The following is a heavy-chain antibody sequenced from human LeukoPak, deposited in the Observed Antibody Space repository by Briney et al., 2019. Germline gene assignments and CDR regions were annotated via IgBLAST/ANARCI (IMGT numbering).Heavy chain of an antibody. CDR3: AAGYYNGLDV. CDR2: ISSSSSVI. Sequence: GGSLRLSCVASGFTFRSYGMNWVRQAPGKGLEWVSYISSSSSVIYYADSVKGRFTISRDNAKNSLYLQMNSLRDEDTAVYYCAAGYYNGLDVWGQGTTVTVSS. V-gene: IGHV3-48*02. CDR1: GFTFRSYG. J-gene: IGHJ6*02.